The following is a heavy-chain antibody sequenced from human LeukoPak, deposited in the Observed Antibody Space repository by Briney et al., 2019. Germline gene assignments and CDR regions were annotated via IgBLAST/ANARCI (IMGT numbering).Heavy chain of an antibody. CDR3: AKDAETGGAFDI. CDR1: GFPFSTYW. Sequence: PGGSLRLSCVASGFPFSTYWMYWVRQAPGKGLAWVSRIKSGGSSTSYADSVKGRFTISRDNAKNTLYLQMNSLRAEDTAVYYCAKDAETGGAFDIWGQGTMVTVSS. V-gene: IGHV3-74*01. D-gene: IGHD1-14*01. J-gene: IGHJ3*02. CDR2: IKSGGSST.